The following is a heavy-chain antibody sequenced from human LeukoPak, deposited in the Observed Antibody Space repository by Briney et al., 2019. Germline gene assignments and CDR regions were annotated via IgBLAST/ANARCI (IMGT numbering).Heavy chain of an antibody. CDR3: ARGRRGYRTELDS. D-gene: IGHD3-22*01. CDR1: GDSPASGYY. CDR2: IYQSGTT. J-gene: IGHJ4*02. V-gene: IGHV4-38-2*02. Sequence: SETLSLTCIVSGDSPASGYYGGWIRPAPGKGLEWIESIYQSGTTYYNPSLKRRVTISKDTSKNHFSLRLTSVTDADTALYYCARGRRGYRTELDSWGQGTLVTVSS.